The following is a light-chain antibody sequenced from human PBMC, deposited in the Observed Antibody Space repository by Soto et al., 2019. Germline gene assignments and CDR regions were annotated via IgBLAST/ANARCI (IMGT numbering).Light chain of an antibody. CDR3: QQYNNWPPSWT. J-gene: IGKJ1*01. CDR2: AAS. Sequence: DIQMTQSPSTLSASVGDRVTITCRASQGISSWLAWYQQKPGKAPKLLIYAASSLQSGVPSRFSGSGSGTDFTLTISSLQPEDFAVYYCQQYNNWPPSWTFGQGTKVDIK. V-gene: IGKV1-12*01. CDR1: QGISSW.